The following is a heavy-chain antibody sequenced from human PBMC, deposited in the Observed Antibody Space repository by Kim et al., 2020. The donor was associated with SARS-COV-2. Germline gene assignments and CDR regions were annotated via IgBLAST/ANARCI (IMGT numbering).Heavy chain of an antibody. CDR3: ARERSDSSGYYYYYYGMDV. V-gene: IGHV1-8*01. Sequence: ASVKVSCKASGYTFTSYDINWVRQATGQGLEWMGWMNPNSGNTGYAQKFQGRVTMTRNTSISTAYMELSSLRSEDTAVYYCARERSDSSGYYYYYYGMDVWGQGTTVTVSS. CDR2: MNPNSGNT. CDR1: GYTFTSYD. D-gene: IGHD3-22*01. J-gene: IGHJ6*02.